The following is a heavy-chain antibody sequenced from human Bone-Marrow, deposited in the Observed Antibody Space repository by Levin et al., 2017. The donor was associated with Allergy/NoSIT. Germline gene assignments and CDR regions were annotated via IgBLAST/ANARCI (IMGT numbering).Heavy chain of an antibody. Sequence: SQTLSLTCAVSGGSISSGGYSWSWIRQPPGKGLEWIGHIYHSGSTYYNPSLKSRVTISVDRSKNQFSLKLSSVTAADTAVYYCASQYCSGGSCSRRVDYWGQGTLVTVSS. CDR2: IYHSGST. CDR3: ASQYCSGGSCSRRVDY. J-gene: IGHJ4*02. CDR1: GGSISSGGYS. V-gene: IGHV4-30-2*01. D-gene: IGHD2-15*01.